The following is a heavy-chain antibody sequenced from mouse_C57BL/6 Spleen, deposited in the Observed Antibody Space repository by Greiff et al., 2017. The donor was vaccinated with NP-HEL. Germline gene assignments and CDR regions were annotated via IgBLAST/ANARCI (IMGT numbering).Heavy chain of an antibody. Sequence: EVKLMESGEGLVKPGGSLKLSCAASGFTFSSYAMSWVRQTPEKRLEWVAYISSGGDYIYYADTVKGRFTISRDNARNTLYLQMSSLKSEDTAMYYCTRDPSGKLPCAYWGQGTLVTVSA. J-gene: IGHJ3*01. CDR2: ISSGGDYI. CDR1: GFTFSSYA. V-gene: IGHV5-9-1*02. D-gene: IGHD2-1*01. CDR3: TRDPSGKLPCAY.